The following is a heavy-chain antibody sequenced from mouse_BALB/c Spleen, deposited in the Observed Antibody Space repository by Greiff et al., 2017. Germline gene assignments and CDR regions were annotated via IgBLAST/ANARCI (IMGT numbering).Heavy chain of an antibody. CDR1: GFSLTGYG. V-gene: IGHV2-6-7*01. Sequence: QVQLKESGPGLVAPSQSLSITCTVSGFSLTGYGVNWVRQPPGKGLEWLGMIWGDGSTDYNSALKSRLSISKDNSKSQVFLKMNSLQTDDTARYYCARDRTTVVATDLDYAMDYWGQGTSVTVSS. CDR3: ARDRTTVVATDLDYAMDY. D-gene: IGHD1-1*01. CDR2: IWGDGST. J-gene: IGHJ4*01.